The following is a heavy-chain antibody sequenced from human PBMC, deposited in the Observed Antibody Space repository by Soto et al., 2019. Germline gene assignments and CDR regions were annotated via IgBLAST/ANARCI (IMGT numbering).Heavy chain of an antibody. CDR1: AGSISTVDYW. CDR2: MYDGGRT. D-gene: IGHD7-27*01. J-gene: IGHJ5*01. CDR3: ARGPSGDKVDS. Sequence: QVQLQESGPGLVKPSQTLSLTCTVSAGSISTVDYWLSWISQSPDMGLAWIGHMYDGGRTYTNPSLLSRVTMSVDTAHGQLSLTLSSVSAADTAVYYWARGPSGDKVDSWGQGTLDAVSS. V-gene: IGHV4-30-4*01.